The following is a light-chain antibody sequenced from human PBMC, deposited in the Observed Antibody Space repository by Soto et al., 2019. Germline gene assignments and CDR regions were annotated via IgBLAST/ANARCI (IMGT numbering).Light chain of an antibody. V-gene: IGKV3-20*01. Sequence: EIVLTQSPGTLSLSPGERATLSCRASQSVINNYLAWYQQKAGQAPRLLIYDASTRATGIPDRFSGSGSGTDFTLTISRLEPEDFAVYYCQQYGSSPLTFGGGTKVDIK. J-gene: IGKJ4*01. CDR3: QQYGSSPLT. CDR1: QSVINNY. CDR2: DAS.